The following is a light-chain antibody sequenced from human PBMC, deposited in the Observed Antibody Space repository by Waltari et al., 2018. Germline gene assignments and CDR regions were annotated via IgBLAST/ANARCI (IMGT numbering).Light chain of an antibody. Sequence: QSVLTQPPSVSGAPGQRVTISCAGTGSNIGAYYNEQWYQQLPGAAPKLIIYDNFNRLVGVPDRFSASTSGTSASLVITSLRADDEGYYYCQSADSDLNGFVVFGGGTKLTVL. CDR1: GSNIGAYYN. J-gene: IGLJ2*01. V-gene: IGLV1-40*01. CDR3: QSADSDLNGFVV. CDR2: DNF.